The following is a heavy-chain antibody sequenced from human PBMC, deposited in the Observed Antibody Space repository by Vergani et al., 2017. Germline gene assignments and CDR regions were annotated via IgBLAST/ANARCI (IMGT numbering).Heavy chain of an antibody. V-gene: IGHV6-1*03. CDR2: TYYRSKWYT. Sequence: QVQLQQSGPGLVKPSQTLSLTCTISGDSVFSNSAAWNWIRQSPSRGLEWLGRTYYRSKWYTDYAVSVKSCITINPATSKNQFSLQLNSVTPEDTAVYYCAIDWTMVRGVVSDWYIDRWGRGSLVTVSS. CDR3: AIDWTMVRGVVSDWYIDR. CDR1: GDSVFSNSAA. J-gene: IGHJ2*01. D-gene: IGHD3-10*01.